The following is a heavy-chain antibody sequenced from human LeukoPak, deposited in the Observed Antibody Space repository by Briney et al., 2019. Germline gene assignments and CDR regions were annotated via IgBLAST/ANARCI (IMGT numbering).Heavy chain of an antibody. CDR3: AKQSYARSLGE. V-gene: IGHV3-23*01. D-gene: IGHD2-8*01. CDR1: GFTFSSYA. J-gene: IGHJ4*02. Sequence: GGSLRLSCAASGFTFSSYAMSWVRQAPGKGLEWISTTNSGVTSTYYAESVKGRFTISRDNSKNTLYLQMSSLRVEDTAVYYCAKQSYARSLGEGGPGTLVSVSS. CDR2: TNSGVTST.